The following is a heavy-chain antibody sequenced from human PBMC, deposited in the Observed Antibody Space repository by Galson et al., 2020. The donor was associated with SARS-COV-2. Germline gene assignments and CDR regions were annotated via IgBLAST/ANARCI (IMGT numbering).Heavy chain of an antibody. Sequence: TGGSLRLSCAASGFTFSYYGMHWVRQAPGKGLEWVAVISYDGSNKYYADSVKGRFTISRDNSKNTLYLQMNSLRAEDTAVYYCAKDSAGGSGYQYYFQYWGQGTLVTVSS. CDR2: ISYDGSNK. V-gene: IGHV3-30*18. D-gene: IGHD5-12*01. CDR1: GFTFSYYG. J-gene: IGHJ4*02. CDR3: AKDSAGGSGYQYYFQY.